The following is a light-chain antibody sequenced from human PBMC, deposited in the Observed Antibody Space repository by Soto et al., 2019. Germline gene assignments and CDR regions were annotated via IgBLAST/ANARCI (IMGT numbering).Light chain of an antibody. CDR2: EGS. CDR1: SSDVGSYNL. CDR3: CSYAGTNTFV. V-gene: IGLV2-23*01. J-gene: IGLJ1*01. Sequence: QSVLTQPASVSGSPGQSITISCTGTSSDVGSYNLVSWYQRHPGKAPKLMIYEGSKRPSSVSNRFSGSKSGNTASLTISGLQAEDEANYFCCSYAGTNTFVFGTGTELTV.